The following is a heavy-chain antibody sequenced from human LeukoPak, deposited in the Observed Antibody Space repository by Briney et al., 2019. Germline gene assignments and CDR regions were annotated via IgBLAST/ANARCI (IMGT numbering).Heavy chain of an antibody. CDR1: GGSISTSSYY. D-gene: IGHD2-15*01. Sequence: PSETLSLTCTASGGSISTSSYYWGWIRQPPGKGLEWIGSIYYSGSTYYNPSLKSRVTISVDTSKNQFSLKLSSVTAADTAVYYCAPALLGYCSGGSCSYYFDYWGQGTLVTVSS. V-gene: IGHV4-39*01. J-gene: IGHJ4*02. CDR2: IYYSGST. CDR3: APALLGYCSGGSCSYYFDY.